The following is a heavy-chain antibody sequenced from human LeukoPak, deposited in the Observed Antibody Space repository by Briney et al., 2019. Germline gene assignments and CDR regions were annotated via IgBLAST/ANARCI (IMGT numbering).Heavy chain of an antibody. J-gene: IGHJ5*02. D-gene: IGHD2-15*01. CDR3: AKDWGGYCSGGSCPSPA. CDR1: GYTFTGYY. V-gene: IGHV1-2*02. CDR2: INPNSGGT. Sequence: ASVKVSCKASGYTFTGYYMHWVRQAPGQGLEWMGWINPNSGGTNYAQKFQGRVTMTRDTSISTAYMELSRLRSDDTAVDYWAKDWGGYCSGGSCPSPAWGQGTLATVYS.